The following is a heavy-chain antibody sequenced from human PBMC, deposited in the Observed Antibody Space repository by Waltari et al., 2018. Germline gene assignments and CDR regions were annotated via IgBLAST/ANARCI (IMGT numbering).Heavy chain of an antibody. V-gene: IGHV1-2*02. D-gene: IGHD3-3*01. J-gene: IGHJ3*02. CDR1: GYTFSDHY. CDR2: INPKTGGT. Sequence: QVQLVQSGAEVKKPGASVRVACKASGYTFSDHYIHWLRQAPGQGIEWMGWINPKTGGTNPAQKSQGMVTMTRDTSISTVYMELTSLTSDDTAVYYCARDLFPDFWSGYGFDIWGQGTTVTVSS. CDR3: ARDLFPDFWSGYGFDI.